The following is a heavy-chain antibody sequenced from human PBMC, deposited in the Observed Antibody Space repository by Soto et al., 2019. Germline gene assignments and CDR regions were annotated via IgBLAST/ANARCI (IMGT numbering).Heavy chain of an antibody. Sequence: GGSLRLSCAASGFTFSLYEMNWVRQAPGKGLEWVSYISSAGGTMYYADSVRGRFTMSRDNAKSSLYPQMNSLRAEDTAVYYCAREFDPDAFDIWGQGTMVTVSS. CDR1: GFTFSLYE. J-gene: IGHJ3*02. CDR3: AREFDPDAFDI. V-gene: IGHV3-48*03. D-gene: IGHD3-9*01. CDR2: ISSAGGTM.